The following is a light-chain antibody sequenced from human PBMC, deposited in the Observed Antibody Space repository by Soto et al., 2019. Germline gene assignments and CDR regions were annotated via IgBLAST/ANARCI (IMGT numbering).Light chain of an antibody. CDR1: QSVSSY. J-gene: IGKJ1*01. CDR2: DAS. CDR3: HQYGRSLST. V-gene: IGKV3-11*01. Sequence: EIVLTQSPATLSLSPGERATLSCRASQSVSSYLAWYQQKPGQAPRLLIYDASNRATGIPARFSGSGSGTDFTLTISGLEPEDFAVYYCHQYGRSLSTFGQGTKVDIK.